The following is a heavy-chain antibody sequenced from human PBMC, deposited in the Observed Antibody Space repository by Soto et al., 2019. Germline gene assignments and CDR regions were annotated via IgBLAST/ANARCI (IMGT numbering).Heavy chain of an antibody. V-gene: IGHV3-74*01. CDR3: ARVRCSGGSCRDAYDI. J-gene: IGHJ3*02. Sequence: EVQLVESGGGLVQPGGSQRLSCAASEFTFSTYWMHWVRQAPGKGLVWVSRINSDGSSTSYADSVKGRFTISRDNAKNTLYLQMNSLRAEDTAMYYCARVRCSGGSCRDAYDIWGQGTMVTVSS. CDR1: EFTFSTYW. CDR2: INSDGSST. D-gene: IGHD2-15*01.